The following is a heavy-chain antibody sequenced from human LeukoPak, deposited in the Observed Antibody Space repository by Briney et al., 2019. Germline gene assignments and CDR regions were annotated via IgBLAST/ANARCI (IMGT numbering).Heavy chain of an antibody. CDR2: IHYSGST. CDR1: GGSISSYH. D-gene: IGHD6-19*01. CDR3: ARHAGYSSGWYQELDY. J-gene: IGHJ4*02. Sequence: SETLSLTCTVSGGSISSYHWSWIRQPPGKGLEWLGYIHYSGSTNYNPSLKSRVTISVDTSKNQFSLKLSSVTAADTAVYYCARHAGYSSGWYQELDYWGQGTLVTVSS. V-gene: IGHV4-59*01.